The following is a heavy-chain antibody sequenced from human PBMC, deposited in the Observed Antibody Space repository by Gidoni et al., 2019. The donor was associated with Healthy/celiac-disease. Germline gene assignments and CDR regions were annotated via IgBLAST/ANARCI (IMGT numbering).Heavy chain of an antibody. Sequence: QLQLQESGPGLVKPSETLSLTCTVSGGSISSSSYCWGWIRQPPGKGLEWIGSIYYSGSTYYNPSLKSRVTISVDTSKNQFSLKLSSVTAADTAVYYCAVTLTHVHVDTAMVILPPFDYWGQGTLVTVSS. CDR1: GGSISSSSYC. V-gene: IGHV4-39*01. D-gene: IGHD5-18*01. J-gene: IGHJ4*02. CDR2: IYYSGST. CDR3: AVTLTHVHVDTAMVILPPFDY.